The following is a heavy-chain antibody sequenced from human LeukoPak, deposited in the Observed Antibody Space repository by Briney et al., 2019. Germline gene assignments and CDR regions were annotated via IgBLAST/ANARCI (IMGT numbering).Heavy chain of an antibody. CDR3: AKERDDYNTVFDF. J-gene: IGHJ4*02. Sequence: GGSLRLSCAASGFTFSSYWMSWVRQAPGKGLEWVANIKQDGSEKYYVDSVKGRFTISRDNAKNSLYLQMSSLRAGDTALYYCAKERDDYNTVFDFWGQGTLVTVSS. CDR1: GFTFSSYW. D-gene: IGHD5-24*01. V-gene: IGHV3-7*03. CDR2: IKQDGSEK.